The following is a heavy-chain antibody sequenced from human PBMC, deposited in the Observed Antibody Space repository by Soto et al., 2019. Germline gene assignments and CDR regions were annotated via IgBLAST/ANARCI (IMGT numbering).Heavy chain of an antibody. CDR1: GFTFSSYW. V-gene: IGHV3-74*01. J-gene: IGHJ4*02. CDR2: INSDGSST. CDR3: AKGGRQWLVTSDSNY. Sequence: GGSLRLSCAASGFTFSSYWMHWVRQAPGKGLVWVSRINSDGSSTYYADSVKGRFTISRDNAKNTLSLQMNSLRAEDTAAYYCAKGGRQWLVTSDSNYWGQGALVTVSS. D-gene: IGHD6-19*01.